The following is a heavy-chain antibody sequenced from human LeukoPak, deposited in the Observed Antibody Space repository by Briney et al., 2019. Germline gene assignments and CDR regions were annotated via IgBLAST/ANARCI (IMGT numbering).Heavy chain of an antibody. CDR3: AKGSYYYDSIGLWDY. Sequence: GGSLRLSCAASGFTFSSFWMRWVRQAPGKGLEWVAVISYDGSNKYYADSVKGRFTISRDNSKNTLYLQMNSLRAEDTAVYYCAKGSYYYDSIGLWDYWGQGTLVTVSS. V-gene: IGHV3-30*18. CDR2: ISYDGSNK. J-gene: IGHJ4*02. D-gene: IGHD3-22*01. CDR1: GFTFSSFW.